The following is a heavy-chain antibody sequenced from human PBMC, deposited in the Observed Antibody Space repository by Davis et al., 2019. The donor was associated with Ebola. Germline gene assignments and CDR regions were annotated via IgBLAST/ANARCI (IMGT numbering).Heavy chain of an antibody. V-gene: IGHV1-2*04. D-gene: IGHD2-8*02. CDR1: GYTFTGYY. CDR2: INPNSGGT. Sequence: ASVKVSCKASGYTFTGYYIHWVRQAPGQGLEWMGWINPNSGGTNYAQKFQGWVTITRDTSTSTAYMELSRLRSDDTAVYYCARGGYCTGGVWYYFDYWGQGTLVTVSS. CDR3: ARGGYCTGGVWYYFDY. J-gene: IGHJ4*02.